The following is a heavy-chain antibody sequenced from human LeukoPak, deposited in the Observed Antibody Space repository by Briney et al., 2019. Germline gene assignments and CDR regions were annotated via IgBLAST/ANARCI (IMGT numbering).Heavy chain of an antibody. CDR1: GFTFSSYS. D-gene: IGHD6-13*01. J-gene: IGHJ4*02. V-gene: IGHV3-53*01. Sequence: PGGSLRLSCAASGFTFSSYSMNWVRQAPGKGLEWVSVIYSGGSTYYADSVKGRFTISRDNSKNTLYLQMNSLRAEDTAVYYCARDNKYSSSWYVFDYWGQGTLVTVSS. CDR2: IYSGGST. CDR3: ARDNKYSSSWYVFDY.